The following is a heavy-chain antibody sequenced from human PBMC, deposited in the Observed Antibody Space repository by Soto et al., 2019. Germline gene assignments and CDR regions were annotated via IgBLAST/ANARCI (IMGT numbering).Heavy chain of an antibody. D-gene: IGHD3-10*01. CDR1: GDIFTNYT. Sequence: QVQLVQSGAEVEKPGSSVRVSCKASGDIFTNYTISWVRQAPGQGLEWMGRIIPILDVANYALRFQDRVTITADKSTSTVYKELSSLRSEDTAIYYCARVKTDSGSYEGDYYMDVWGKGTTVTVSS. J-gene: IGHJ6*03. V-gene: IGHV1-69*02. CDR3: ARVKTDSGSYEGDYYMDV. CDR2: IIPILDVA.